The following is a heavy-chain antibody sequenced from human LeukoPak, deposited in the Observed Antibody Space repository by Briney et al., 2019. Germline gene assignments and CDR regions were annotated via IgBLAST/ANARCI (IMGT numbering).Heavy chain of an antibody. CDR2: IIPIFGTA. D-gene: IGHD2-15*01. CDR1: GGTFSSYA. Sequence: PWSSVKVSCKASGGTFSSYAISWVRQAPGQGLEWMGGIIPIFGTANYAQKFQGRVTITADKSTSTAYMELSSLRSEDTAVYYCARDHRMTRGSNFGYWGQGTLVTVSS. CDR3: ARDHRMTRGSNFGY. J-gene: IGHJ4*02. V-gene: IGHV1-69*06.